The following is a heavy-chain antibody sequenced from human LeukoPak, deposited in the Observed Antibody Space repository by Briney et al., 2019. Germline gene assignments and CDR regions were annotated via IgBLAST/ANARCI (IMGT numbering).Heavy chain of an antibody. CDR1: GASISSYY. CDR3: ARGSSSDYFDY. J-gene: IGHJ4*02. D-gene: IGHD6-6*01. CDR2: IYYSGST. V-gene: IGHV4-59*08. Sequence: SETLSLTCTVSGASISSYYWSWIRQPPGKGLEWIGYIYYSGSTNYNPSLKSRVTISVDTSKNQFSLKLSSVTAADTAVYYCARGSSSDYFDYWGQGTLVTVSS.